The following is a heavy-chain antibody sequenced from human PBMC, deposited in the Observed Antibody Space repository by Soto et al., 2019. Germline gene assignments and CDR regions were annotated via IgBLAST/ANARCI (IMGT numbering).Heavy chain of an antibody. CDR3: ARIASAGRGCVV. CDR1: GFTFSNYW. V-gene: IGHV3-7*01. Sequence: EVQLVESGGGLVQPGGSLRLSCADFGFTFSNYWMSWVRQAAVKGLEWVGNIKQDGSEKNYVDSVKGRFTISRDNAKNSLYLQMNSLRAEDTAVYYCARIASAGRGCVVWGQGTTVAVSS. D-gene: IGHD6-13*01. J-gene: IGHJ6*02. CDR2: IKQDGSEK.